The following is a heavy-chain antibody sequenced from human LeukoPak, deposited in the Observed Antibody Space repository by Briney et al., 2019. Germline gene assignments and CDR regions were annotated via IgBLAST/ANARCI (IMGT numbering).Heavy chain of an antibody. D-gene: IGHD3-16*01. V-gene: IGHV3-11*06. CDR3: ARGMRGDWFDP. CDR2: ISSSSSYI. J-gene: IGHJ5*02. CDR1: GFTFSDYY. Sequence: GGSLRLSCAASGFTFSDYYMSWIRQAPGKGLEWVSSISSSSSYIYYADSVKGRFTISRDHAKNSLYLQMNSLRAEDTAVYYCARGMRGDWFDPWGQGTLVTVSS.